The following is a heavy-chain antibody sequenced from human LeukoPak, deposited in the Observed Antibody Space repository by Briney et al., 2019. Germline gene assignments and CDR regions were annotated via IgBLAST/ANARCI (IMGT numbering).Heavy chain of an antibody. CDR1: GYSISSGYY. CDR2: IYHSGST. CDR3: ARGDYGDYPYYFDY. V-gene: IGHV4-38-2*02. Sequence: SETLSLTCTVSGYSISSGYYWGWIRQPPGKGLEWIGSIYHSGSTYYNPSLKSRVTISVDTSKNQFSLKLSSVTAADTAVYYCARGDYGDYPYYFDYWGQGTLVTVSS. D-gene: IGHD4-17*01. J-gene: IGHJ4*02.